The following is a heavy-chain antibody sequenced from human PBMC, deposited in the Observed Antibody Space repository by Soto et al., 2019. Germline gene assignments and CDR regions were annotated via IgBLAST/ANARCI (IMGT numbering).Heavy chain of an antibody. D-gene: IGHD2-15*01. CDR3: AREENCSDGICYSEYFQR. Sequence: QVQLVQSGAEGKKPGASVKVSCKASGYIFTAYSMHWVRQAPGQGLEWIGVVNPSGGSTKYAQKFQGRITMTRDTSTSTVYMDLSSLTSEDTSVYYCAREENCSDGICYSEYFQRWGQGTLVTVSS. CDR1: GYIFTAYS. J-gene: IGHJ1*01. CDR2: VNPSGGST. V-gene: IGHV1-46*03.